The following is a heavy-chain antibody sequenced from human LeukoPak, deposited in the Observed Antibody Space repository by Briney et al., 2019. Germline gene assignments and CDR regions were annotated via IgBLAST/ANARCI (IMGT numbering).Heavy chain of an antibody. CDR1: GGAINRGNYY. Sequence: NTSETLSLTCTVVGGAINRGNYYWGWIRQSPGKGLEWIGSTYYSGSVNNNPSLQSRVTISVDTSRNQFSLKLTSVTAADTAVYYCARVHSGYGGPLDYWGQGTLVTVSS. V-gene: IGHV4-39*02. CDR2: TYYSGSV. D-gene: IGHD5-12*01. J-gene: IGHJ4*02. CDR3: ARVHSGYGGPLDY.